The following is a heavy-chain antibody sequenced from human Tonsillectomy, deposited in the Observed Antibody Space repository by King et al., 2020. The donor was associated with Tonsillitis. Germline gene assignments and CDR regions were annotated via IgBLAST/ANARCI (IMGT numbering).Heavy chain of an antibody. D-gene: IGHD1-26*01. CDR3: AGGPAPSGNWYFEL. Sequence: VQLVESGAEVKKPGASVKVSCKASGYTFTGYYLHWLRQAPGQGLEWMGWIDPNSGGTNYAQKFQGRVTMTRDTSISTAYMELSRLTSDDTAVYYCAGGPAPSGNWYFELWGRGTLVTVSS. CDR2: IDPNSGGT. J-gene: IGHJ2*01. V-gene: IGHV1-2*02. CDR1: GYTFTGYY.